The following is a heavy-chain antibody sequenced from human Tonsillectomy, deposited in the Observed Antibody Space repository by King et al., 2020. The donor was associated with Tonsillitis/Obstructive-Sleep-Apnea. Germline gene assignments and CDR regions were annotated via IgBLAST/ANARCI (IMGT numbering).Heavy chain of an antibody. Sequence: VQLVESGGGLVQPGGSLRLSCAASVFTFSSYAMTWVRQAPGKGLEWVSAISGSGGSTYYADSVKGRFTISRDNSKNTLYLQMNSLRAEDTAVYYCAKVSDYYYYYYGMDVWGQGTTVTVSS. CDR2: ISGSGGST. CDR1: VFTFSSYA. CDR3: AKVSDYYYYYYGMDV. D-gene: IGHD2-21*02. V-gene: IGHV3-23*04. J-gene: IGHJ6*02.